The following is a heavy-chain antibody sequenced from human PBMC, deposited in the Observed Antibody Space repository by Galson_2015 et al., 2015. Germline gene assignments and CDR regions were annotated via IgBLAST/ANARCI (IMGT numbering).Heavy chain of an antibody. CDR2: IYYSGTT. CDR3: ARDVYGSRSYYRGFFDY. J-gene: IGHJ4*02. V-gene: IGHV4-39*07. D-gene: IGHD3-10*01. CDR1: ADPGPVVTTT. Sequence: QSLPWWLADPGPVVTTTTEGGTRDSAGEGLEWIGTIYYSGTTYYSPSLKSRVTISIDTSKNLFSLKLNSVTAADTAVYYCARDVYGSRSYYRGFFDYWGQGTLVTVSS.